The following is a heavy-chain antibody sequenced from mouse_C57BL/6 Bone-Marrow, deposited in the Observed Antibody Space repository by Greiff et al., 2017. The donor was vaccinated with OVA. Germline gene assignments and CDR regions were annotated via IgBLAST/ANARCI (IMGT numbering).Heavy chain of an antibody. D-gene: IGHD4-1*01. Sequence: EVKLVESGGGLVQPKGSLKLSCAASGFTFNSYAMHWVRQAPGKGVEWVARIRSKSSNYATYYADSVKVSFTISRYDSQSMLYLQMYYLKTEDSAMYYCVRAGIAMDYWGQGTSVTGSS. V-gene: IGHV10-3*01. CDR3: VRAGIAMDY. J-gene: IGHJ4*01. CDR2: IRSKSSNYAT. CDR1: GFTFNSYA.